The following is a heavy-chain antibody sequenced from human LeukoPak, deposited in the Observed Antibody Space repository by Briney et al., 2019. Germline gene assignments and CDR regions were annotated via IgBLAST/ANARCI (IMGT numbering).Heavy chain of an antibody. J-gene: IGHJ4*02. Sequence: ASVKVSCKASGYTFTSYGISWVRQAPGQGLEWMGWISAYNGNTNYAQKLQGRVTMTTDTSTSTAYMELRSLRSDDTAVYYCARDSGERGSGSYLIAYWGQGTLVTVPS. CDR1: GYTFTSYG. V-gene: IGHV1-18*01. D-gene: IGHD3-10*01. CDR3: ARDSGERGSGSYLIAY. CDR2: ISAYNGNT.